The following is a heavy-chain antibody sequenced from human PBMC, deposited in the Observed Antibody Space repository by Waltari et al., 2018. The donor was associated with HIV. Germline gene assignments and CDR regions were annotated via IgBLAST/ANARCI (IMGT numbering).Heavy chain of an antibody. Sequence: EVQLVESGGGLVQPGGSLSLSCAASGFTFSRYSMNWVRQAPGKGLEWVSYISSSSSTIYYADSVKGRFTISRDNGKNSLYLQMNSLRAEDTAVYYCARHKEGEGYNYWIYYYYYGMDVWGQGTTVTVSS. V-gene: IGHV3-48*01. J-gene: IGHJ6*02. CDR2: ISSSSSTI. CDR1: GFTFSRYS. CDR3: ARHKEGEGYNYWIYYYYYGMDV. D-gene: IGHD5-18*01.